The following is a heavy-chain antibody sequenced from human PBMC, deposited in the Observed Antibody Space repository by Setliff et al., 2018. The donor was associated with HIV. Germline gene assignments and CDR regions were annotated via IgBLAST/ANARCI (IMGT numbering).Heavy chain of an antibody. CDR1: GYTFTSYY. CDR3: ATEVGMDIGAFDI. V-gene: IGHV1-46*01. Sequence: ASVKVSCKASGYTFTSYYMHWVRQAPGQGLEWMGIINPSGGSTSYAQKFQGRVTMTRDTSTCTVYMELSSLRSEDTAVYYCATEVGMDIGAFDIWGQGTMVTVSS. CDR2: INPSGGST. J-gene: IGHJ3*02. D-gene: IGHD5-12*01.